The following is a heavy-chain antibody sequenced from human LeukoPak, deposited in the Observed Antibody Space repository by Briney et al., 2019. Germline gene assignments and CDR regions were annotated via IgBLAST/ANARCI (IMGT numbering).Heavy chain of an antibody. CDR1: GFTFSSYA. D-gene: IGHD6-19*01. CDR3: ARDQLERWLAIDY. V-gene: IGHV3-30*04. J-gene: IGHJ4*02. Sequence: GGSLRLSCAASGFTFSSYAMHWVRQAPGKGLEWVAVISYDGSNKYYADSVKGRFTISRDNPKNTLYLQMNSLRAEDTAVYYCARDQLERWLAIDYWGQGTLVTVSS. CDR2: ISYDGSNK.